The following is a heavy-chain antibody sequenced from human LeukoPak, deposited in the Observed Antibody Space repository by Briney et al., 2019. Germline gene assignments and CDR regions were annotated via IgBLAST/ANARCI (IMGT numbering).Heavy chain of an antibody. J-gene: IGHJ6*02. Sequence: SETLSLTCAVYSGSFSGYYWSWIRQPPGKGLEWIGEINHSGSTNYNPSLKSRVTISVDTSKNQFSLKLSSVTAADTAVYYCARGGTLQLWPIVSYYYYGMDVWGQGTTVTVSS. CDR2: INHSGST. D-gene: IGHD5-18*01. CDR3: ARGGTLQLWPIVSYYYYGMDV. CDR1: SGSFSGYY. V-gene: IGHV4-34*01.